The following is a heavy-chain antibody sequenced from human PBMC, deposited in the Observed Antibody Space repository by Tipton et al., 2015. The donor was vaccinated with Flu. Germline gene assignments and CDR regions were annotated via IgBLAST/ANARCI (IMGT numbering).Heavy chain of an antibody. CDR1: DGSFNGYF. CDR2: IYTNGDI. D-gene: IGHD3-3*01. Sequence: TLSLTCTVSDGSFNGYFWTWIRQPAGKGLEWIGRIYTNGDIAYNPSLQSRVILSVDASKNQFSLKLRPVTAADTAVYFCARDDLVWSRGFQCNGVDVWGQGTAVTVSS. V-gene: IGHV4-4*07. CDR3: ARDDLVWSRGFQCNGVDV. J-gene: IGHJ6*02.